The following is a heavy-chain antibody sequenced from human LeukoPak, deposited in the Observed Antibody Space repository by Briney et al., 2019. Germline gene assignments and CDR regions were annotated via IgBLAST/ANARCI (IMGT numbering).Heavy chain of an antibody. V-gene: IGHV4-34*01. CDR3: AGIRIAAAGTEGYFDY. Sequence: PSETLSLTCAVYGGSFSGYYWSRIRQPPGKGLEWIGEINHSGSTNYNPSLKSRVTISVDMSKNQFSLKLSSVTAADTAVYYCAGIRIAAAGTEGYFDYWGQGTLVTVSS. J-gene: IGHJ4*02. D-gene: IGHD6-13*01. CDR1: GGSFSGYY. CDR2: INHSGST.